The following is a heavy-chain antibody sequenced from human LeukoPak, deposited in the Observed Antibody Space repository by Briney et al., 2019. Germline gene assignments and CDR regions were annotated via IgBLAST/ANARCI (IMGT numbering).Heavy chain of an antibody. CDR2: IYHSGST. D-gene: IGHD3-22*01. CDR1: GYSIRSGYY. J-gene: IGHJ3*02. CDR3: ASLTTADAFDI. Sequence: SETLSLTCTVSGYSIRSGYYWGWIRQPPGKGLEWIGSIYHSGSTYYNPSLKSRVTISVHTSKNQFSLKLSSVTAADTAVFYCASLTTADAFDIWGQVTMVTVSS. V-gene: IGHV4-38-2*02.